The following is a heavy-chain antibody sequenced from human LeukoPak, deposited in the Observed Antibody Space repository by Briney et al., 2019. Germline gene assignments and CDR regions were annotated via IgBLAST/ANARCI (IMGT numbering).Heavy chain of an antibody. D-gene: IGHD6-13*01. J-gene: IGHJ3*02. CDR3: ARDPYSSSWTPDAFDI. CDR1: GYTFTSYG. V-gene: IGHV1-18*01. CDR2: ISAYNGNT. Sequence: ASVKVSCKASGYTFTSYGISWVRQAPGQGLEWMGWISAYNGNTNYAQKLQGRVTMTTDTSTSTAYMELRSLRSDDTAVYYCARDPYSSSWTPDAFDIWGQGTKVTVSS.